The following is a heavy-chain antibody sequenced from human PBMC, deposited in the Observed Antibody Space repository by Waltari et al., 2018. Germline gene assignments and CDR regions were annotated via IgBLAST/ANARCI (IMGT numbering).Heavy chain of an antibody. V-gene: IGHV5-51*01. D-gene: IGHD6-13*01. Sequence: EVQLVQSGAEVKKPGTSLKLSCKVSGYSFTSYWIGWVRHMHGKGLEWMGIIYPGDSVTRYSQSFQGQVTISADKSISTAYMQWSSLKAADTAMYYCARRGYSHYLGYYGMDVWGQGTTVTVSS. CDR3: ARRGYSHYLGYYGMDV. J-gene: IGHJ6*02. CDR2: IYPGDSVT. CDR1: GYSFTSYW.